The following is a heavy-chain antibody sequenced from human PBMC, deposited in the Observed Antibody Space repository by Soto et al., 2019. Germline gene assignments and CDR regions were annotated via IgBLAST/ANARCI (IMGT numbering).Heavy chain of an antibody. CDR3: ASGYSSGWIDY. CDR2: IYDSGST. V-gene: IGHV4-30-4*01. J-gene: IGHJ4*02. D-gene: IGHD6-19*01. CDR1: GGSISSGDDY. Sequence: QVQLQESGPRLVRPSQTLSLTCTVSGGSISSGDDYWSWIRQPPGKGLEWIGYIYDSGSTSYNPSLKSRVTISVDTSKNQFSPKLNSVTAADTAVYYCASGYSSGWIDYWGQGTLVTVSS.